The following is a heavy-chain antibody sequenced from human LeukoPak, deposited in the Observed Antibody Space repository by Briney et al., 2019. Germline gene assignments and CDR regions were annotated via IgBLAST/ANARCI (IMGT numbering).Heavy chain of an antibody. D-gene: IGHD3-3*01. Sequence: SETLSLTCTVSGGSISSYYWSWIRQPPGKGLEWIGYIYYSGSTNYNPSLKSRVTISVDTSKNQFSLKLSSVTAADTAVYYCARGNGWSGLAGMDVWGQGTTVTVSS. J-gene: IGHJ6*02. V-gene: IGHV4-59*12. CDR2: IYYSGST. CDR3: ARGNGWSGLAGMDV. CDR1: GGSISSYY.